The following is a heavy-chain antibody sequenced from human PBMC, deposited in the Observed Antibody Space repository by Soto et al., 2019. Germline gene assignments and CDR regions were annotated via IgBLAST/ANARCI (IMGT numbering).Heavy chain of an antibody. CDR1: GYTFTSYG. J-gene: IGHJ6*02. CDR3: ARDRTNTYYYYYGMDV. V-gene: IGHV1-18*01. D-gene: IGHD2-8*01. Sequence: ASVKVSCKASGYTFTSYGISWVRQAPGQGLEWMGRISAYNGNTNYAQKLQGRVTMTTDTSTSTAYMELRSLRSDDTAFYYCARDRTNTYYYYYGMDVWGQGTTVTVSS. CDR2: ISAYNGNT.